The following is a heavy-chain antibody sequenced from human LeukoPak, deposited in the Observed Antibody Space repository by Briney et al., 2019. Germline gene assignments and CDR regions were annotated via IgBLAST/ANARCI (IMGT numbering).Heavy chain of an antibody. CDR1: GGTFSGYY. J-gene: IGHJ4*02. D-gene: IGHD6-6*01. Sequence: KASETLSLTRTVYGGTFSGYYWSWIRQPPGKGLEWIGEIDHSGSTNYNPSLKSRVTISVDTSKNQFSLKLSSVTAADTAVYYCAGNIAARLDYWGQGTLVTVSS. CDR2: IDHSGST. V-gene: IGHV4-34*08. CDR3: AGNIAARLDY.